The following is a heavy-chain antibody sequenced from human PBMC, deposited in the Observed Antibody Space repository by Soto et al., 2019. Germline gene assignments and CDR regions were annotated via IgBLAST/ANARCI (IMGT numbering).Heavy chain of an antibody. CDR3: ARTAKLLWFGELLFRNWFDP. V-gene: IGHV4-34*01. CDR1: GGSFSGYY. Sequence: QVQLQQWGAGLLKPSETLSLTCAVYGGSFSGYYWSWIRQPPGKGLEWIGEINHSGSTNYNPSLKSRFTISVDTSNNQFSLKLSSVTAADTAVYYCARTAKLLWFGELLFRNWFDPWGQGTLVTVSS. CDR2: INHSGST. D-gene: IGHD3-10*01. J-gene: IGHJ5*02.